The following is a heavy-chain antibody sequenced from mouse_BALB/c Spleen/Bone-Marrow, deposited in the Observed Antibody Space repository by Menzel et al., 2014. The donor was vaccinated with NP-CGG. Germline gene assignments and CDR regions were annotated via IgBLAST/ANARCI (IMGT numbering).Heavy chain of an antibody. Sequence: QQSGTEVVRPGASVKLSCKASGYSFTTYWMNWVKQRPGQGFERMGMIHPSDSETRLNQKFKDKATLTVDKSSSTAYMQLNSPTSEDSAVYYCAREKVYYGISWFAYWGQGTLVTVSA. CDR2: IHPSDSET. V-gene: IGHV1-74*04. CDR1: GYSFTTYW. CDR3: AREKVYYGISWFAY. D-gene: IGHD2-1*01. J-gene: IGHJ3*01.